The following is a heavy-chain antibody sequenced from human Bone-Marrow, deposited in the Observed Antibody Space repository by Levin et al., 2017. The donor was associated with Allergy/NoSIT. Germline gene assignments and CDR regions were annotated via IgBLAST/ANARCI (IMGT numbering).Heavy chain of an antibody. Sequence: SETLSLTCTVSGGSISSYYWSWIRQPPGKGLEWIGYIYYSGSTNYNPSLKSRVTISVDTSKNQFSLKLSSVTAADTAVYYCASRAAYGGLEDYYYGMDVWGQGTTVTVSS. D-gene: IGHD4/OR15-4a*01. CDR3: ASRAAYGGLEDYYYGMDV. CDR2: IYYSGST. V-gene: IGHV4-59*01. J-gene: IGHJ6*02. CDR1: GGSISSYY.